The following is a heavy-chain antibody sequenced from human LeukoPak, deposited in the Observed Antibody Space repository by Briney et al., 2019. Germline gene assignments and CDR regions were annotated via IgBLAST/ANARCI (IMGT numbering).Heavy chain of an antibody. J-gene: IGHJ4*02. D-gene: IGHD3-10*01. V-gene: IGHV3-48*03. CDR1: GFMFTSYE. CDR2: ISVSGSIT. Sequence: GGSLRLSCAASGFMFTSYEMNWVRQPPGKGLEWSSYISVSGSITHYADSAKGRFTISRDNAKRSLFLQMTSLRAEDTAVYYCARDEGSGNYYMDIWGQGTLVTVSS. CDR3: ARDEGSGNYYMDI.